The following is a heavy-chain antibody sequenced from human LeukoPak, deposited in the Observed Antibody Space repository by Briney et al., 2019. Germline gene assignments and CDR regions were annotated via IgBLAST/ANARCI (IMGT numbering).Heavy chain of an antibody. CDR3: ARRLTWELSQCYWFDP. J-gene: IGHJ5*02. CDR1: GYTFTGYY. CDR2: ISAYNGNT. D-gene: IGHD1-26*01. V-gene: IGHV1-18*04. Sequence: VASVKVSCKASGYTFTGYYMHWVRQAPGQGLEWMGWISAYNGNTNYAQKLQGRVTMTTDTSTSTAYMELRSLRSDDTAVYYCARRLTWELSQCYWFDPWGQGTLVTVSS.